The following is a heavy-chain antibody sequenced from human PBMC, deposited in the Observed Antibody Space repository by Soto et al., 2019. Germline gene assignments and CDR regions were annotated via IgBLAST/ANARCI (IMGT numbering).Heavy chain of an antibody. V-gene: IGHV1-69*06. D-gene: IGHD3-10*01. CDR1: GGTFSSYA. J-gene: IGHJ3*02. CDR2: IIPIFGTA. CDR3: AMVRGDFAFDI. Sequence: SVKVSCKASGGTFSSYAISWVRQAPGQGLEWMGGIIPIFGTANYAQKFQGRVTITADKSTSTAYMELSSLRSEDTAVYYCAMVRGDFAFDIWGQGTMVTVSS.